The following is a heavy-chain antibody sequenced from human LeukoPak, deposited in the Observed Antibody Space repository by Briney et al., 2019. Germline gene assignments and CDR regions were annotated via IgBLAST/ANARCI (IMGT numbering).Heavy chain of an antibody. CDR1: GFTFSTYE. D-gene: IGHD2-21*02. Sequence: GGSLRLSCAASGFTFSTYEMNWVRQAPGKGLEWVSHISSGGSTIYYADSVKGRFTISRDNTKNTLYLQMNSLRAEDTAVYYCAKRGSCGGDCYSGPPDYWGQGTLVTVSS. J-gene: IGHJ4*02. CDR2: ISSGGSTI. V-gene: IGHV3-48*03. CDR3: AKRGSCGGDCYSGPPDY.